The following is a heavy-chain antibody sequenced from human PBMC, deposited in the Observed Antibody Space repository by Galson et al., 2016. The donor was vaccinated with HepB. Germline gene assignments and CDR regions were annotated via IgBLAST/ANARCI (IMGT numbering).Heavy chain of an antibody. Sequence: SLRLSCAASGFTFSTYWMHWIRQAPGKGLEWVSRIGSDGICTNYVDSVKGRFTISRDTSKNMLYLQMNSLRAEDTAVYYCARDRDARPYDSWGQGTLVTVSS. CDR1: GFTFSTYW. CDR3: ARDRDARPYDS. V-gene: IGHV3-74*01. CDR2: IGSDGICT. J-gene: IGHJ4*02. D-gene: IGHD5-24*01.